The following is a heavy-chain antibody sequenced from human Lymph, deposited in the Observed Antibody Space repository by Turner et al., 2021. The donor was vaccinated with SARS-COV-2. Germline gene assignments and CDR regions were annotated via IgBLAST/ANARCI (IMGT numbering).Heavy chain of an antibody. CDR3: ARDLGPLAFDI. CDR2: MYIGGTT. J-gene: IGHJ3*02. CDR1: GFTVSSNY. V-gene: IGHV3-53*02. Sequence: EVQLVETGGGLIQPGGSLRLSCAASGFTVSSNYMSWVRQAPGKGLEWVSVMYIGGTTYYADSVKGRFTISRDNSKNTLYLQMNSLRAEDTAVYYCARDLGPLAFDIWGQGTMVTVSS.